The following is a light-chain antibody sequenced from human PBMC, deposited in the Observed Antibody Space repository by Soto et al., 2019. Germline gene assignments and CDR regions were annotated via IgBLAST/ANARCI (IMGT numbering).Light chain of an antibody. J-gene: IGLJ1*01. CDR2: KNN. V-gene: IGLV1-47*01. CDR3: AAWDDTLNGYV. CDR1: RSNIGENY. Sequence: QSALTQSSSASGTPGQRVHISCSGRRSNIGENYVYWYQQFPGTAPRVLIYKNNQRPSGVPDRFSGSKSGTSASLAISGLRSEDEADYYCAAWDDTLNGYVFGTGTKVTVL.